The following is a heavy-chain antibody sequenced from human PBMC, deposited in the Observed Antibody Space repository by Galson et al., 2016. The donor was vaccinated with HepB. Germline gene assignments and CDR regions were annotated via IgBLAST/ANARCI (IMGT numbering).Heavy chain of an antibody. Sequence: SVKVSCKASGYTFTSHNINWVRQATGQGLEWMTWINPGSGNTASAQKFQARVVVTMDTSISTVYLELRSLTIEDTGVYYCARGGDRAPIDYWGQGTLVTVSS. D-gene: IGHD4-17*01. J-gene: IGHJ4*02. CDR1: GYTFTSHN. CDR3: ARGGDRAPIDY. CDR2: INPGSGNT. V-gene: IGHV1-8*01.